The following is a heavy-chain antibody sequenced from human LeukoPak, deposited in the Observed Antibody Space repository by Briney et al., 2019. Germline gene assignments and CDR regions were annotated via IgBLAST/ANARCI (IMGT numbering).Heavy chain of an antibody. Sequence: SETLSLTCTVSGGSISSYYWSWIRQPPGKGLEGIGYIYYSGSTNYNPSLKSRVTISVDTSKNQFSLKLSSVTAADTAVYYCARDLVGADAFDIWGQGTMVTVSS. CDR2: IYYSGST. D-gene: IGHD1-26*01. CDR3: ARDLVGADAFDI. V-gene: IGHV4-59*01. J-gene: IGHJ3*02. CDR1: GGSISSYY.